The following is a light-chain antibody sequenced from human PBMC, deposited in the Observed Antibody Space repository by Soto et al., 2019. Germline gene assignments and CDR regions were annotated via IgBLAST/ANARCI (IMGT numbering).Light chain of an antibody. CDR2: DAS. J-gene: IGKJ4*01. V-gene: IGKV3-20*01. CDR1: QSVSSSY. CDR3: QQFSSYPLT. Sequence: EIVLTQSPGTLSLSAGERATLSCRARQSVSSSYLAWYQQKPGQAPRLLIYDASSRATGIPDRFSGGGSGTDFTLTISRLEPEDFAVYYCQQFSSYPLTFGGGTKVDIK.